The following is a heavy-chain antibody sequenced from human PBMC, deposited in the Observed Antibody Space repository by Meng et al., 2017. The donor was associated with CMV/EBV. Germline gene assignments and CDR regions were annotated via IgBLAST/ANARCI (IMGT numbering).Heavy chain of an antibody. CDR2: SNHSGST. Sequence: QWQLQPWGAGLFKPSGTLPLTCAVNGGSLSGYDWSWIRQAPGKGLEWIGESNHSGSTNYNPSLKSRVTISVDTSKNQFSLKLSSVTAADTAVYYCARGGIAAAGPFDYWGQGTLVTVSS. CDR3: ARGGIAAAGPFDY. D-gene: IGHD6-13*01. V-gene: IGHV4-34*01. J-gene: IGHJ4*02. CDR1: GGSLSGYD.